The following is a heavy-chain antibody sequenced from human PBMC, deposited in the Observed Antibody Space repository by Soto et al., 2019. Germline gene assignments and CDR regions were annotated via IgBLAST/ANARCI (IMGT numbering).Heavy chain of an antibody. J-gene: IGHJ5*02. V-gene: IGHV4-59*01. CDR3: AREGTAMVTGWFDP. D-gene: IGHD5-18*01. CDR1: GGSISSYY. Sequence: PSETLSLTCTVSGGSISSYYWSWIRQPPGKGLEWIGYIYYSGSTNYNPSLKSRVTISVDTSKNQFSLKLSSVTAADTAVYYCAREGTAMVTGWFDPWGQGTLVTVSS. CDR2: IYYSGST.